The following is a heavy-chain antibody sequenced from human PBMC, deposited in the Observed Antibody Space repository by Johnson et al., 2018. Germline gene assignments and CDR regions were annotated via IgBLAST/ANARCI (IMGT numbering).Heavy chain of an antibody. D-gene: IGHD2-2*02. CDR2: IIPILGIA. CDR1: GGTFSSYT. J-gene: IGHJ6*03. Sequence: QVQLVQSGAEVKKPGSSVKVSCKASGGTFSSYTISWVRQAPGQGLEWMGRIIPILGIANYAQKFQGRVTITADKSTSTAYMELGSLSSEDTAVYYCARGVPAAIFYYYYYMDVWGKGTTVTVSS. CDR3: ARGVPAAIFYYYYYMDV. V-gene: IGHV1-69*04.